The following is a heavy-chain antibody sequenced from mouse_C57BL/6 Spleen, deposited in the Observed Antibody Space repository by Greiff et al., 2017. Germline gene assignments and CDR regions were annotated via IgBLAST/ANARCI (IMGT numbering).Heavy chain of an antibody. J-gene: IGHJ4*01. V-gene: IGHV5-17*01. CDR1: GFTFSDYG. CDR2: ISSGSSTI. D-gene: IGHD2-1*01. CDR3: ASTPYYGNYAWAMDY. Sequence: EVQLVESGGGLVKPGGSLKLSCAASGFTFSDYGMHWVRQAPEKGLEWVAYISSGSSTIYYADTVKGRFTISRDNAKNTLFLQMTSLRSEDTAMYYCASTPYYGNYAWAMDYWGQGTSVTVSS.